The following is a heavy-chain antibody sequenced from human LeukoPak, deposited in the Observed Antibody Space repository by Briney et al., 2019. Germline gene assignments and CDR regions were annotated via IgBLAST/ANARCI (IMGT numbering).Heavy chain of an antibody. CDR3: ASGGVVGASTYWYFDL. Sequence: PGGSLRLSCAASGFTFSSYSMNWVRQAPGKGLEWVSSISSSSSYIYYVDSVKGRFTISRDYAQNSLYLQMNGLRVEDTALYYCASGGVVGASTYWYFDLWGRGTRVTVSS. CDR2: ISSSSSYI. CDR1: GFTFSSYS. V-gene: IGHV3-21*01. J-gene: IGHJ2*01. D-gene: IGHD1-26*01.